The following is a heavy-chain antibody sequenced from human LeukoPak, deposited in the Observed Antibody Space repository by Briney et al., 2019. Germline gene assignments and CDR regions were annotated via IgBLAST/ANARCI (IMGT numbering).Heavy chain of an antibody. V-gene: IGHV3-66*01. CDR1: EFTVSSNY. D-gene: IGHD2-21*02. Sequence: GGSLRLSCAASEFTVSSNYMSWVRQAPGKGLEWVSVIYSGGSTYYADYVKGRFTISRDNSKNTLYLQMNSMRAEDTAVYYCARANCGGDCLPYYFDYWGQGTLVTVSS. J-gene: IGHJ4*02. CDR3: ARANCGGDCLPYYFDY. CDR2: IYSGGST.